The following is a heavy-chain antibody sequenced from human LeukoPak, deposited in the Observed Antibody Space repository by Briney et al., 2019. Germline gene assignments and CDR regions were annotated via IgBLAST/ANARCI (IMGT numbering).Heavy chain of an antibody. Sequence: GGSLRLSCAASGFTFSSYGMHWVRQAPGKGLEWVAFIRYDGSNKYYADSVKGRFTISRDNSKNTLYVQMNSLRAEDTAVYYCAKEDSSSSDYWGQGTLVTVSS. CDR2: IRYDGSNK. CDR3: AKEDSSSSDY. V-gene: IGHV3-30*02. J-gene: IGHJ4*02. D-gene: IGHD6-6*01. CDR1: GFTFSSYG.